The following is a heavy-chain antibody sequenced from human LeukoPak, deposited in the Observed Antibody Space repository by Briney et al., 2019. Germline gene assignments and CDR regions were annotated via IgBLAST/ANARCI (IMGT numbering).Heavy chain of an antibody. CDR3: ARIAVAFDY. CDR1: GFTFSSYS. V-gene: IGHV3-48*04. Sequence: GGSLRLSCAASGFTFSSYSMNWVRQAPGKGLEWVSYISSSGSTIYYADSVKGRFTISRDNAKNSLYLQMNSLRAEDTAVYYCARIAVAFDYWGQGTLVTVSS. D-gene: IGHD6-13*01. CDR2: ISSSGSTI. J-gene: IGHJ4*02.